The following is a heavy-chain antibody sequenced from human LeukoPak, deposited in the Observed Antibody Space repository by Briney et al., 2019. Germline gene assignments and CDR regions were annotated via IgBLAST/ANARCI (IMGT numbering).Heavy chain of an antibody. J-gene: IGHJ6*03. D-gene: IGHD5-12*01. CDR3: ARVTVVATNYYYYYYMDV. CDR2: IYYSGST. V-gene: IGHV4-39*07. Sequence: SETLSLTCIVSGGSISSSRYYWGWIRQPPGKGLEWIGSIYYSGSTYYNPSLKSRVTISVDTSKNQFSLKLSSVTAADTAVYYCARVTVVATNYYYYYYMDVWGKGTTVTVSS. CDR1: GGSISSSRYY.